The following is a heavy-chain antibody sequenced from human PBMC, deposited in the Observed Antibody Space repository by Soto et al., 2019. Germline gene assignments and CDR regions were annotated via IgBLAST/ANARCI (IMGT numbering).Heavy chain of an antibody. CDR3: AREGNLGRWLQPLDF. V-gene: IGHV4-59*01. D-gene: IGHD5-12*01. CDR2: IHYNGNT. CDR1: GESISAYS. J-gene: IGHJ4*02. Sequence: SETLSLTCTVSGESISAYSWSWVRQPPGKGLEWIGNIHYNGNTKYNPSLKSRVTMSVDTSKNQFSLKLISVTAADTAKYFCAREGNLGRWLQPLDFWGQGTLVTVSS.